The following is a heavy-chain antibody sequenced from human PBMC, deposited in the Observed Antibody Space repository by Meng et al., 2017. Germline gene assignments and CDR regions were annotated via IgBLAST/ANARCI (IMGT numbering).Heavy chain of an antibody. V-gene: IGHV1-69*01. D-gene: IGHD4-17*01. CDR3: ARDYGDYAWIAKRWFDP. CDR1: GGTFSSYA. J-gene: IGHJ5*02. CDR2: IIPIFGTA. Sequence: QVQLVESGVEVKKPGSSVKVPCKASGGTFSSYAFSWVRQAPGQGLEWMGGIIPIFGTANYAQKFQGRVTITADESTSTAYMELSSLRSEDTAVYYCARDYGDYAWIAKRWFDPWGQGTLVTVSS.